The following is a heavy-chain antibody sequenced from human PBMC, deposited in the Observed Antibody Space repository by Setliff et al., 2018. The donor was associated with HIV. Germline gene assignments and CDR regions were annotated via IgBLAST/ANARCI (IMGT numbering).Heavy chain of an antibody. Sequence: ASVKVSCKASGLTLTFYYMHWVRQAPGQGLEWMGMIKPNDGASTHARNFQGRVTMTRDTSTSTVYMELGSLTSDDTAFYYCASAGEMLTGKFYYWAQGTLVTVSS. J-gene: IGHJ4*02. D-gene: IGHD3-16*01. CDR1: GLTLTFYY. CDR3: ASAGEMLTGKFYY. CDR2: IKPNDGAS. V-gene: IGHV1-46*01.